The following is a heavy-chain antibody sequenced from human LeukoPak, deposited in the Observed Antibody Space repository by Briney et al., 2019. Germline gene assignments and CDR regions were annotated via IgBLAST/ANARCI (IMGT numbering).Heavy chain of an antibody. Sequence: SETLSLTCTVSGGSISSGSYYWSWIRQPAGKGLEWIGRIYTSGSTNYNPSLKSRVTISVDTSKNQFSLKLSSVTAADTAVYYWAREVYAIHYYYYYGMDVWGQGTTVTVSS. CDR1: GGSISSGSYY. CDR3: AREVYAIHYYYYYGMDV. V-gene: IGHV4-61*02. J-gene: IGHJ6*02. CDR2: IYTSGST. D-gene: IGHD2-8*01.